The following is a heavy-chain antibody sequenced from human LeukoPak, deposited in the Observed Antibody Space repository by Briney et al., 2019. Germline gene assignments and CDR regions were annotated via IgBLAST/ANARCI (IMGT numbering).Heavy chain of an antibody. CDR2: ISGSSSYK. V-gene: IGHV3-21*01. D-gene: IGHD6-13*01. CDR1: GFTFSSYS. CDR3: ARGGSSWYYFDY. Sequence: GGSLRLSCAASGFTFSSYSMNWVRQAPGKGLGWVSFISGSSSYKYYADSVKGRFTISRDNAKNSLYLQMNSLRAEDTAVYYCARGGSSWYYFDYWGQGTLVTVSS. J-gene: IGHJ4*02.